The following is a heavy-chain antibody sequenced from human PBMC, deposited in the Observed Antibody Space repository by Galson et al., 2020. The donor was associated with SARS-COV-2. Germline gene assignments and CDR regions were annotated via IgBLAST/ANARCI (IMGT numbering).Heavy chain of an antibody. CDR3: ARDGQSSRGWAFDY. CDR1: GFTFSSHA. Sequence: GGSLRLSCAASGFTFSSHAMHWVRKAPGKGLEWVAQIFFEGSEKYYGDSVRGRFTISRDSSKNTVYLQMNNLRVDDTAVYYCARDGQSSRGWAFDYWGQGTLVTVSS. J-gene: IGHJ4*02. CDR2: IFFEGSEK. V-gene: IGHV3-33*01. D-gene: IGHD6-19*01.